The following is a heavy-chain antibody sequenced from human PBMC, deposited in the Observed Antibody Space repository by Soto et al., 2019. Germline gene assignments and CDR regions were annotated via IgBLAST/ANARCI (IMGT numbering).Heavy chain of an antibody. CDR2: IYYSGST. Sequence: SETLSLTCTVSGGSITGSSYYWGWIRQPPGKGLEWIGSIYYSGSTYYNPSLKSRVTISVDTSKNQFSLKLSSVTAADTAVYCCMLGSGWKDFDYWGQGTLVTVSS. D-gene: IGHD3-22*01. CDR1: GGSITGSSYY. J-gene: IGHJ4*02. V-gene: IGHV4-39*01. CDR3: MLGSGWKDFDY.